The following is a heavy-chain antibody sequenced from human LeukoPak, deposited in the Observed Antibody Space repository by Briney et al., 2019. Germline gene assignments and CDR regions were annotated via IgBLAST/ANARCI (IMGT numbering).Heavy chain of an antibody. Sequence: GGSLRLSCAASGFTFSSYAMSWVRQAPGKGLEWVSAISGSGVSTYYADSVKGRFTISRDNSKNTLYLQMNSLRAEDTAVYYCAKDQQDILTGDIDYWGQGTLVTVSS. D-gene: IGHD3-9*01. V-gene: IGHV3-23*01. CDR2: ISGSGVST. CDR1: GFTFSSYA. J-gene: IGHJ4*02. CDR3: AKDQQDILTGDIDY.